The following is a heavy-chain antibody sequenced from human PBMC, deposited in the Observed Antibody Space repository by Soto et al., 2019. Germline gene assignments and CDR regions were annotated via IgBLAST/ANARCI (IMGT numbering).Heavy chain of an antibody. J-gene: IGHJ4*02. CDR2: IYYSGST. D-gene: IGHD2-15*01. CDR3: ARTPDH. V-gene: IGHV4-31*03. CDR1: GGSISSGGYY. Sequence: QVQLQESGPGLVKPSQTLSLTCTVSGGSISSGGYYWSWIRQHPGKGLAWIGYIYYSGSTYYNPSRKRRVTMSGATSKSQFSLKLSSVTAADTAVYYCARTPDHWGQGTLVTVSS.